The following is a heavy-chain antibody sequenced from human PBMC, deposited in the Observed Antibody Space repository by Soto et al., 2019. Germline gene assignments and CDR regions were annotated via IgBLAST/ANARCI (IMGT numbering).Heavy chain of an antibody. V-gene: IGHV4-39*01. CDR1: GGSISSSSYY. CDR3: ARLPLSGVAAAGTDSGSYYGWYFDL. CDR2: IYYSGST. D-gene: IGHD1-26*01. Sequence: SETLSLTCTVSGGSISSSSYYWGWIRQPPGKGLEWIGSIYYSGSTHYNPSLKSRVTISVDTSKNQFSLKLSSVTAADTAVYYCARLPLSGVAAAGTDSGSYYGWYFDLWGRGTLVTVSS. J-gene: IGHJ2*01.